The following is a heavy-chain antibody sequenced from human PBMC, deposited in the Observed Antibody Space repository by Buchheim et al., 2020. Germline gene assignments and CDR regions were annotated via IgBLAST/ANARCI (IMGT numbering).Heavy chain of an antibody. Sequence: QVQLQESGPGLVKPSETLSLTCTVSGGSISSYYWSWIRQPPGKGLEWIGYIYYSGSTNYNPSLKSRVTISVDTSKNQLPLKLSSVTAADTAVYYCARGLVGYCSSTSCYLDYWGQGTL. CDR1: GGSISSYY. V-gene: IGHV4-59*01. CDR2: IYYSGST. D-gene: IGHD2-2*01. J-gene: IGHJ4*02. CDR3: ARGLVGYCSSTSCYLDY.